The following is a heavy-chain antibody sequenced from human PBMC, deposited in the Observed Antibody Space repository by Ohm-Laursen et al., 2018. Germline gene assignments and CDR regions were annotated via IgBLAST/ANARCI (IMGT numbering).Heavy chain of an antibody. J-gene: IGHJ5*02. V-gene: IGHV4-39*01. CDR1: GGSISSESYY. D-gene: IGHD6-19*01. CDR2: IHYNGRT. Sequence: PGTLSLTCAVSGGSISSESYYWGWIRQPPGKGLEWIGNIHYNGRTYYKSPLQSRVTISVDTSENQFSLKLSSVTAADTSVYYCARVRVSGTRWFDPWGQGTLVTVSS. CDR3: ARVRVSGTRWFDP.